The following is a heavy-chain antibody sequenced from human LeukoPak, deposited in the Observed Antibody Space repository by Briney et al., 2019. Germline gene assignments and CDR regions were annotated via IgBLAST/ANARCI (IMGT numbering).Heavy chain of an antibody. CDR1: GYSIGSGYY. J-gene: IGHJ2*01. D-gene: IGHD6-19*01. CDR3: AQPYKYSSGWLPFDL. CDR2: IYHSGST. V-gene: IGHV4-38-2*02. Sequence: SETLSLTCTVSGYSIGSGYYWGWIRQPPGKGLEWIGSIYHSGSTYYNPSLKSRVTISVDTSKNQFSLKLSSVTAADTAVYYCAQPYKYSSGWLPFDLWGRGTLVTVSS.